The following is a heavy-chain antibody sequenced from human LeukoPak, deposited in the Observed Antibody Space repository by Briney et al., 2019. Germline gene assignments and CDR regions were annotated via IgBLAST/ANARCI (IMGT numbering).Heavy chain of an antibody. CDR1: GGSISSYY. CDR3: ASTVTPTRVDY. Sequence: PSETLSLTCTVSGGSISSYYWSWIRQPPGKGLEWIGYIYYSGSTNYNPSLKSRVTISVDTSKNQFSLKLSSVTAADTAVYYCASTVTPTRVDYWGQGTLVTVSS. CDR2: IYYSGST. V-gene: IGHV4-59*01. J-gene: IGHJ4*02. D-gene: IGHD4-17*01.